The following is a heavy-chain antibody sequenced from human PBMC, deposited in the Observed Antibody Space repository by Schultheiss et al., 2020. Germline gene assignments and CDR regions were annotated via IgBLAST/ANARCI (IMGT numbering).Heavy chain of an antibody. Sequence: SETLSLTCTVSGGSISSGDYYWSWIRQPAGKGLEWIGRIYTSGSTNYNPSLKSRVTISVDTSKNQFSLKLSSVTAADTAVYYCARGDGTYSSGYYPNPKDAFDIWGQGTMVTVSS. V-gene: IGHV4-61*02. CDR2: IYTSGST. CDR1: GGSISSGDYY. J-gene: IGHJ3*02. CDR3: ARGDGTYSSGYYPNPKDAFDI. D-gene: IGHD3-22*01.